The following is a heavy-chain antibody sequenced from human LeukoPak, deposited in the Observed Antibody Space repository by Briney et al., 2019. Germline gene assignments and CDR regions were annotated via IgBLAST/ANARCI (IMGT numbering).Heavy chain of an antibody. V-gene: IGHV4-34*01. CDR2: INHSGST. J-gene: IGHJ5*02. D-gene: IGHD6-13*01. CDR1: GGSFSGYY. CDR3: ARVRIAAAGTPGRRYNWFDP. Sequence: SETLSLTCAVYGGSFSGYYWSWIRQPPGKGLEWIGEINHSGSTNYNPSLKSRVTISVDTSKNQFSPKLSSVTAADTAVYYCARVRIAAAGTPGRRYNWFDPWGQGTLVTVSS.